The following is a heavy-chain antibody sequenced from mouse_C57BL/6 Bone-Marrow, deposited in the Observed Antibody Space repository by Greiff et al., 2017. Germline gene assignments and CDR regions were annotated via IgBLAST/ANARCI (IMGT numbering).Heavy chain of an antibody. CDR2: INPYNGGT. CDR1: GYTFTDYY. J-gene: IGHJ3*01. Sequence: EVKLVESGPVLVKPGASVKMSCKASGYTFTDYYMNWVKQSHGKSLEWIGVINPYNGGTSYNQKFKGKATLTVDKSSSTAYMELNSLTSEDSAVYYCARSGQLRLLFAYWGQGTLVTDSA. CDR3: ARSGQLRLLFAY. V-gene: IGHV1-19*01. D-gene: IGHD3-2*02.